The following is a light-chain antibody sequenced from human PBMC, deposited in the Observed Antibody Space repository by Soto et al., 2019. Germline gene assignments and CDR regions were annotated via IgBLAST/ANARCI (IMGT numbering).Light chain of an antibody. Sequence: EIVLRQSPDTLSLSLGERATLSCRASQNINTYLVWYQQKPGQAPRLLIYDASKRATGTPDRFSGSGSGTDFTLTISSLAPEDSALYYCQQRRSWPRVFSGGTKVQIK. V-gene: IGKV3-11*01. CDR3: QQRRSWPRV. CDR1: QNINTY. J-gene: IGKJ4*01. CDR2: DAS.